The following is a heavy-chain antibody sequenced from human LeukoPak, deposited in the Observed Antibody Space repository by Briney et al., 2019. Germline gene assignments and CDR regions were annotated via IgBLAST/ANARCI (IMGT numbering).Heavy chain of an antibody. CDR2: ISSSSSYI. D-gene: IGHD3-10*01. J-gene: IGHJ4*02. CDR1: GFTFSSYS. Sequence: PGGSLRLSCAASGFTFSSYSMNWVRQAPGKGLEWVSSISSSSSYIYYADSVKGRFTISRDNAKNSLYLQLNSLRAEDTAVYFCARGEMYGSGSYAYFDYWGQGTLVTVSS. CDR3: ARGEMYGSGSYAYFDY. V-gene: IGHV3-21*01.